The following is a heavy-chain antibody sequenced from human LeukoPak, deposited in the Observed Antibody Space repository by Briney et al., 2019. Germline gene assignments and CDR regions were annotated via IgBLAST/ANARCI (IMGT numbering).Heavy chain of an antibody. Sequence: PGGSLRLSCAASGFTFSSYWMSWVRQAPGKGLEWVANIKQDGSEKYYVDSVKGRFTISRDNAKNSLYLQMNSLRAEDTALYYCAKDYAVGSIDYWGQGTLVTVSS. CDR1: GFTFSSYW. D-gene: IGHD3-16*01. J-gene: IGHJ4*02. V-gene: IGHV3-7*03. CDR3: AKDYAVGSIDY. CDR2: IKQDGSEK.